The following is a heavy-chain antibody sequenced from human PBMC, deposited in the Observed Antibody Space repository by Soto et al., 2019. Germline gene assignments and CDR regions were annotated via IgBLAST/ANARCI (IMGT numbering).Heavy chain of an antibody. Sequence: PGGSLRLSCAASGFAFSTHAMNWVRQAPGKGLAWVSSITPSGDNTYYADSVKGRFTISRDNSKNTLSLQMNSLRVEDSAVYYCARDRYSYYDFWSGSLPYYYYGMDVWGQGTTVTVSS. CDR1: GFAFSTHA. CDR3: ARDRYSYYDFWSGSLPYYYYGMDV. D-gene: IGHD3-3*01. J-gene: IGHJ6*02. V-gene: IGHV3-23*01. CDR2: ITPSGDNT.